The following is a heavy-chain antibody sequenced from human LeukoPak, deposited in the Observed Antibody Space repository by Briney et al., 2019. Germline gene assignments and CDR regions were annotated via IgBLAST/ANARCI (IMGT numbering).Heavy chain of an antibody. CDR1: GGSISSDY. CDR3: ARVRPTYYYGSGSVNFDY. D-gene: IGHD3-10*01. Sequence: KPSETLSLTCTVSGGSISSDYWSWIRQPDGKGLEWIGRIYTSGSTNYNPSLKSRVTISVDTSKNQFSLKLSSVTAADTAVYYCARVRPTYYYGSGSVNFDYWGQGTLVTVSS. V-gene: IGHV4-4*07. CDR2: IYTSGST. J-gene: IGHJ4*02.